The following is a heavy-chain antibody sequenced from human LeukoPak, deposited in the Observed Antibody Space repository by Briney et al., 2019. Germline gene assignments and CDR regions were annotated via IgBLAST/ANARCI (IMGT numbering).Heavy chain of an antibody. Sequence: GGSLRLSCAASGFTFSSYGMHWVRQAPGKGLEWVAVISYDGSNKYYADSVKGRFTISRDNSKNTLYLQMNSLRAEDTAVYYCAKDAGYCSGGSCYAITYFDYWGQGTLVTVSS. CDR2: ISYDGSNK. CDR1: GFTFSSYG. J-gene: IGHJ4*02. CDR3: AKDAGYCSGGSCYAITYFDY. D-gene: IGHD2-15*01. V-gene: IGHV3-30*18.